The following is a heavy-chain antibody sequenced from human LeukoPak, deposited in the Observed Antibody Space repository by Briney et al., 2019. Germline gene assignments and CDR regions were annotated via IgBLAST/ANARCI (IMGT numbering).Heavy chain of an antibody. CDR3: VRDLKRSRARWENLGFDP. CDR1: GGTFSNYA. V-gene: IGHV1-18*01. CDR2: ISVYSGNT. Sequence: ASVKVSCKASGGTFSNYAISWVRQAPGQGLEWMGWISVYSGNTNYAQKLQGRVTMTTDTSTSTAYMELRSLRSDDTAVYYCVRDLKRSRARWENLGFDPWGQGTLVTVSS. D-gene: IGHD1-26*01. J-gene: IGHJ5*02.